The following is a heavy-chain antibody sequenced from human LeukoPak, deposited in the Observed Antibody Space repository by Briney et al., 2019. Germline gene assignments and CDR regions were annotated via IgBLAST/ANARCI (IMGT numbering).Heavy chain of an antibody. D-gene: IGHD6-13*01. CDR1: GFTFGDNA. CDR2: TGSKAYGGAT. Sequence: GGSLRLSCTPSGFTFGDNAMSWVRQAPGKGLEWVGFTGSKAYGGATEYAASVKGRFTISRDDSKSIAYLQMNSLRPEDTAVYYCTRSSTYLDYWGQGTLVTVSS. J-gene: IGHJ4*02. V-gene: IGHV3-49*04. CDR3: TRSSTYLDY.